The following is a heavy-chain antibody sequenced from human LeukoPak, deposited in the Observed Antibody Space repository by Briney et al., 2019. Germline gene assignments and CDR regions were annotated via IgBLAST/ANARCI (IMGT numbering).Heavy chain of an antibody. D-gene: IGHD3-10*01. CDR2: ISAYNGNT. Sequence: ASVKVSCKASGYTFTSYGISWVRQAPGQGLEWMGWISAYNGNTNYAQKLQGRVTMTTDTSTSTAYMELSSLRSEDTAVYYYAREWFYYGSGSYYDYWGQGTLVTVSS. V-gene: IGHV1-18*01. CDR1: GYTFTSYG. J-gene: IGHJ4*02. CDR3: AREWFYYGSGSYYDY.